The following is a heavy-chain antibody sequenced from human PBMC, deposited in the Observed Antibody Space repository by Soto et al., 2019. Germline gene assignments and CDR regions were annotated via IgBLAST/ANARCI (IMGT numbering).Heavy chain of an antibody. CDR2: ISGGGDII. CDR1: GFTFSDHY. D-gene: IGHD6-25*01. Sequence: QVQLVESGGGLVKPGGSLRLSCAASGFTFSDHYMTWIRQAPGKGPEWLSDISGGGDIISYADSVKGRFIISRDNAKRSLYLQMNSPTVEDTAVYYCSRDRRLADYWGQGTLVTVSS. V-gene: IGHV3-11*01. CDR3: SRDRRLADY. J-gene: IGHJ4*02.